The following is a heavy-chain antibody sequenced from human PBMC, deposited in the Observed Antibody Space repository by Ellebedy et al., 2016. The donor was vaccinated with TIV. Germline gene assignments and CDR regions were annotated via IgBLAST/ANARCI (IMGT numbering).Heavy chain of an antibody. J-gene: IGHJ6*02. CDR1: GYIFRSYW. D-gene: IGHD3-3*01. Sequence: GGSLRLSCRGSGYIFRSYWIGWVRQLPGKGLEWMGIIYPGDSDTKYSPSFQGQVTFSADKSISTVYLQWSSLKASDTAIYYCARRDAVYGVDVWGQGTTVTVSS. V-gene: IGHV5-51*01. CDR3: ARRDAVYGVDV. CDR2: IYPGDSDT.